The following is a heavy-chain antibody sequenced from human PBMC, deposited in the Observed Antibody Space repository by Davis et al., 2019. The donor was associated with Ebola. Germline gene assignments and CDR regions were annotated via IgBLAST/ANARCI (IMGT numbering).Heavy chain of an antibody. CDR2: INAGNGDT. D-gene: IGHD3-3*01. J-gene: IGHJ4*02. CDR3: ARSGSGYYNFDY. Sequence: AASVKVSCKASGYTFTNYAIHWVRQAPGQRLEWMVWINAGNGDTKYSQKFQGRVTITRDTSASTAYMELNNLTSEDTAIYYCARSGSGYYNFDYWGQGTLVTVSS. CDR1: GYTFTNYA. V-gene: IGHV1-3*01.